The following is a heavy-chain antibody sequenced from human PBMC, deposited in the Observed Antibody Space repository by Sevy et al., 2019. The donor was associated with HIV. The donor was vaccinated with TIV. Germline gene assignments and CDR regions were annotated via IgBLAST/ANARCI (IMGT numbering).Heavy chain of an antibody. J-gene: IGHJ4*02. D-gene: IGHD3-10*01. CDR3: ARDRGEILSSAFNY. Sequence: GGSLRLSCAASVFSFSEYGRHWVRQAPGKGLEWVAVISHDGRNNKYNPDSVKGRFTISRDNSKNTLYLQMNSLRAEDTAIYYCARDRGEILSSAFNYWGQGTLVTVSS. CDR2: ISHDGRNNK. CDR1: VFSFSEYG. V-gene: IGHV3-30*04.